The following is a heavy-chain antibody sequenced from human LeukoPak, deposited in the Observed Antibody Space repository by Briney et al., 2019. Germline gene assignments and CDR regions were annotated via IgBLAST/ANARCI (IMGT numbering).Heavy chain of an antibody. D-gene: IGHD3-10*01. CDR1: GYTSTSYY. J-gene: IGHJ4*02. CDR3: ARGGRGLWDYGSGIRRRFDY. V-gene: IGHV1-46*01. Sequence: ASVKVSCKASGYTSTSYYMHWVRQAPGQGLEWMGIINPSGGSTSYAQKFQGRVTMTRDTSTSTVYMELSSLRSEDMAVYYCARGGRGLWDYGSGIRRRFDYWGQGTLVTVSS. CDR2: INPSGGST.